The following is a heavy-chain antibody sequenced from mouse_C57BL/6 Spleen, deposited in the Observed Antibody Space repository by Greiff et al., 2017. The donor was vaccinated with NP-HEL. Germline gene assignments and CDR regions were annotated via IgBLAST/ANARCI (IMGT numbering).Heavy chain of an antibody. D-gene: IGHD1-1*01. CDR1: GYTFTSYW. Sequence: QVQLQQPGAELVKPGASVKLSCKASGYTFTSYWMQWVKQRPGQGLEWIGEIDPSDSYTNYNQKFKGKATLTVDTSSSTAYMQLSTLTPEDSAVYYCARSDDGSNHWYFDVWGTGTTVTVSS. CDR3: ARSDDGSNHWYFDV. J-gene: IGHJ1*03. CDR2: IDPSDSYT. V-gene: IGHV1-50*01.